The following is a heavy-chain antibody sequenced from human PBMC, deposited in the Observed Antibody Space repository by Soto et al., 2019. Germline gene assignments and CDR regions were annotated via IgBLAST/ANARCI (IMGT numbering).Heavy chain of an antibody. V-gene: IGHV3-48*03. CDR1: GFDFKSYE. Sequence: TGGSLRLSCAASGFDFKSYEMDWVRQAPGKGLEWVAYIKSGASTIFYTDSVKGRFTISRDDVKNLLFLEMNNLSAEDTAVYYCVKEKSVMYSGYDAFDIWGHGTLVTVSS. D-gene: IGHD5-12*01. CDR2: IKSGASTI. J-gene: IGHJ3*02. CDR3: VKEKSVMYSGYDAFDI.